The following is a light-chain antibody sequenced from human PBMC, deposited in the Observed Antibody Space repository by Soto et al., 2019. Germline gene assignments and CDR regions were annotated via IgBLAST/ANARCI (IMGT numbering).Light chain of an antibody. V-gene: IGKV1-39*01. Sequence: DIQMTQSPSSLSASVRDRVTITCRASQSISSYLNWYQQKPGKAPKLLNYAASSLQSGVPSSFSGSGSGTDFTLTISSLQPEDFATYYCQQSYITPGTLGQGTKVEIK. J-gene: IGKJ1*01. CDR1: QSISSY. CDR3: QQSYITPGT. CDR2: AAS.